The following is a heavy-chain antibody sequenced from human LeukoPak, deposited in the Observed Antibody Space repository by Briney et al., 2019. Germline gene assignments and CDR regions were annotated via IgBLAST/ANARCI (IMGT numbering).Heavy chain of an antibody. CDR1: GGSISSYY. V-gene: IGHV4-4*07. Sequence: SETLSLTCTVSGGSISSYYWSWIRQPAGKGLEWIGRIYTSGSTNYNPSLKSRVTISVDTSKNQFSLKLSSVTAADTAVYYCARLTSVRGVTYFDYWGQGTLVTVSS. D-gene: IGHD3-10*01. J-gene: IGHJ4*02. CDR3: ARLTSVRGVTYFDY. CDR2: IYTSGST.